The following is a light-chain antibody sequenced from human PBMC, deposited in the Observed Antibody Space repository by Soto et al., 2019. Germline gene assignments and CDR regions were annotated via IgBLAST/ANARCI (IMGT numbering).Light chain of an antibody. V-gene: IGKV1-5*01. J-gene: IGKJ1*01. CDR3: QQCNSYPWT. Sequence: AQAHTVLFAAVRVIVTITCRASEKINKWLAWYQQKPGKAPKLLISDASSLESGVPSRFSGSGSGTEFTLTICSVWPDEFTTYYCQQCNSYPWTFVQGTKVDIK. CDR1: EKINKW. CDR2: DAS.